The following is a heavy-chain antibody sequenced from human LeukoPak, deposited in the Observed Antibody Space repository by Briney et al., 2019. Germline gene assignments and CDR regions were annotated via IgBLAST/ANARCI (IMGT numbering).Heavy chain of an antibody. CDR1: GFICSNSC. V-gene: IGHV3-15*01. J-gene: IGHJ4*02. CDR2: IKSKIDGGTT. Sequence: GGSLRLSCAASGFICSNSCMCWVRQAPGKGLDWVGRIKSKIDGGTTDYAAPVKGRFTVSRDDSKNTLYLQMNSLKTEDTAVYYCTTAWLLNYYASSDDYWGQGTLVTVSS. CDR3: TTAWLLNYYASSDDY. D-gene: IGHD3-22*01.